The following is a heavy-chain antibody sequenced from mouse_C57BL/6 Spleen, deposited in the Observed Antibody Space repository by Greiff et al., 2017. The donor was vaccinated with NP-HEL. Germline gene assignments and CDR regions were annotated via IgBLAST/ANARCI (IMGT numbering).Heavy chain of an antibody. V-gene: IGHV1-69*01. J-gene: IGHJ1*03. Sequence: QVQLQQPGAELVMPGASVKLSCKASGYTFTSYWMHWVKQRPGQGLEWIGEIDPSDSYTNYNQKFKGKSTLTVDKSSSTAYMQLSSLTSEDSAVYYCARWGYRYFDVWGTGTTVTVSS. CDR3: ARWGYRYFDV. CDR2: IDPSDSYT. CDR1: GYTFTSYW.